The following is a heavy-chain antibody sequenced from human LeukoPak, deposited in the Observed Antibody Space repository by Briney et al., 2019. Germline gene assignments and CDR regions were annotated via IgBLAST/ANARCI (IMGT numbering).Heavy chain of an antibody. D-gene: IGHD5-12*01. CDR3: LKGSGASCYDPLDY. Sequence: GGSLRLSCSASGFTFSSYAMHWVRQAPGKRLEFVSAINSNGGSTYYADSVKGRFTISRDNSKNTLYLQMSSLRAEDTAVYYCLKGSGASCYDPLDYWGQGTLVTVSS. CDR2: INSNGGST. CDR1: GFTFSSYA. V-gene: IGHV3-64D*06. J-gene: IGHJ4*02.